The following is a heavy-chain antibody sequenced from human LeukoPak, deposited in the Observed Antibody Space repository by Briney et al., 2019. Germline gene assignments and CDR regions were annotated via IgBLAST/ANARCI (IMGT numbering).Heavy chain of an antibody. Sequence: GGSLRLSCAASGFSFSTYGMHWVRQAPGKGLEWVALIWNAGTNTYYADSVKGRFTISRDNSKNTLYLQMNSLRTEDTAVYYCAGDTPPGGDYYFDYWGQGTLVIVSS. D-gene: IGHD3-16*01. CDR2: IWNAGTNT. V-gene: IGHV3-33*01. CDR3: AGDTPPGGDYYFDY. J-gene: IGHJ4*02. CDR1: GFSFSTYG.